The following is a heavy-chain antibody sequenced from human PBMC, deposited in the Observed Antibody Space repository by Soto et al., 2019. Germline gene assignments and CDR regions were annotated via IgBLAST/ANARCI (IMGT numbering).Heavy chain of an antibody. Sequence: QVQLVQSGAEVNKPGASVKVSCKASGYTFTTYGMSWVRQAPGQGLDWMGWISTYNGNTKYAERLQGRVTMITDTTMRTASMELRSLRSDATAVYYCARGPTDYYDNSGDYFLDYWGQGTLVTVSS. J-gene: IGHJ4*02. CDR3: ARGPTDYYDNSGDYFLDY. CDR2: ISTYNGNT. D-gene: IGHD3-22*01. V-gene: IGHV1-18*01. CDR1: GYTFTTYG.